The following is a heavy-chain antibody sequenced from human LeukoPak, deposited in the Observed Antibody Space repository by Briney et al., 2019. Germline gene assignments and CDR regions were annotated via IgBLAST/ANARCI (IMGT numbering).Heavy chain of an antibody. V-gene: IGHV3-21*01. CDR1: GFTFSSYS. CDR2: ISSSSSYI. J-gene: IGHJ4*02. D-gene: IGHD4-17*01. CDR3: ARGGYGDYAGDFDY. Sequence: PGGSLRLSCAASGFTFSSYSMNWVRQAPGKGLEWASSISSSSSYIYYADSVKGRFTTSRDNAKNSLYLQMNSLRAEDTAVYYCARGGYGDYAGDFDYWGQGTLVTVSS.